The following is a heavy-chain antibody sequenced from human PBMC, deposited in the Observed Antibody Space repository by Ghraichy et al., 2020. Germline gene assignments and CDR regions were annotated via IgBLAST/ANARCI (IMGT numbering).Heavy chain of an antibody. CDR3: ARDAAVAGYYYYYMDV. D-gene: IGHD6-19*01. CDR1: GYTLSSNY. J-gene: IGHJ6*03. CDR2: IDPNSAST. V-gene: IGHV1-46*01. Sequence: SVKVSCKASGYTLSSNYIHWVRQAPGQGLEWMGVIDPNSASTSYAQKFQDRVIMTRDTSTSTVYMELSSLRSDDTAVYHCARDAAVAGYYYYYMDVWGKGTTVTVSS.